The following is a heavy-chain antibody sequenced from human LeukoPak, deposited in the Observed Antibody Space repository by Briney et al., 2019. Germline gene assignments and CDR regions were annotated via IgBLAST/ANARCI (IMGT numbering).Heavy chain of an antibody. CDR3: ARGGYYGSGSYSDDAFDI. Sequence: SETLSLTCTVSGYSISSGYYWGWIRQPPGKGLEWIGSIYHSGSTYYNPSLKSRVTISVDTSKNQFSLKLSSVTAADTAVYYCARGGYYGSGSYSDDAFDIWGQGTMVTVSS. V-gene: IGHV4-38-2*02. CDR2: IYHSGST. D-gene: IGHD3-10*01. CDR1: GYSISSGYY. J-gene: IGHJ3*02.